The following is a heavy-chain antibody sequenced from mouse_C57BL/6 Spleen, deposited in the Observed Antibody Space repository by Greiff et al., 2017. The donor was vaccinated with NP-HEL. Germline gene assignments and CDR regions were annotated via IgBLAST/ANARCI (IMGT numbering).Heavy chain of an antibody. D-gene: IGHD2-2*01. V-gene: IGHV5-9-1*02. CDR2: ISSGGDYI. J-gene: IGHJ4*01. Sequence: EVQRVESGEGLVKPGGSLKLSCAASGFTFSSYAMSWVRQTPEKRLEWVAYISSGGDYIYYADTVKGRFTISRDNARNTLYLQMSSLKSEDTAMYYCTREGGYDYDAMDYWGQGTSVTVSS. CDR3: TREGGYDYDAMDY. CDR1: GFTFSSYA.